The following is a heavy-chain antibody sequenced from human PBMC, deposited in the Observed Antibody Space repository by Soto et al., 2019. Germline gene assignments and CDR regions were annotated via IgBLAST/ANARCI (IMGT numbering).Heavy chain of an antibody. CDR3: AKDRVQLWFPFHY. Sequence: GGSLRLSCAASGFIFSSYAMSWVRQAPGKGLEWVAVISGSGDITNYADSVKGRFTISRDNSKNTLHLQMNSLRAEDTAVYYCAKDRVQLWFPFHYWGQGTLVTVSS. D-gene: IGHD5-18*01. J-gene: IGHJ4*02. CDR1: GFIFSSYA. V-gene: IGHV3-23*01. CDR2: ISGSGDIT.